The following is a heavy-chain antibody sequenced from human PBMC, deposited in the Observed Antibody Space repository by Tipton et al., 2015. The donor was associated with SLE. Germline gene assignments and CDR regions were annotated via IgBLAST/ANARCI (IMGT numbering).Heavy chain of an antibody. D-gene: IGHD6-6*01. CDR2: IYYSGST. Sequence: PGLVKPSETLSLTCTVSGGSISSYYWSWIRQPPGKGLEWIGYIYYSGSTNYNPSLKSRVSISVDTSKNQFSLKLSSVTTADTAVYYCARKSLVEDLWGQGTLVTVSS. J-gene: IGHJ4*02. V-gene: IGHV4-59*01. CDR3: ARKSLVEDL. CDR1: GGSISSYY.